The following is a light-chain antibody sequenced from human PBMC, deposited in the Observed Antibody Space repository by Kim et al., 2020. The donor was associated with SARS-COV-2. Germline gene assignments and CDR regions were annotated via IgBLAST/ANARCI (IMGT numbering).Light chain of an antibody. CDR3: QQYGNSFT. J-gene: IGKJ2*01. CDR2: GAS. V-gene: IGKV3-20*01. CDR1: QSFSGSS. Sequence: TLSLSPGGRATLSCRASQSFSGSSLAWYQQKPGQSPRLLISGASTRATDIPDRFSGSGSGTDFTLSRLEPEDSAVYYCQQYGNSFTFGQGTKLEI.